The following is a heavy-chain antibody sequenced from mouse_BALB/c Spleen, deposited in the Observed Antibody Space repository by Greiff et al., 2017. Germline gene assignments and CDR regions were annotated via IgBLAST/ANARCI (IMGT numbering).Heavy chain of an antibody. J-gene: IGHJ4*01. CDR3: TREGTTVVPYYYAMDY. CDR2: IYPGNSDT. V-gene: IGHV1-5*01. CDR1: GYSFTSYW. Sequence: VQLQQSGTVLARPGASVKMSCKASGYSFTSYWMHWVKQRPGQGLEWIGAIYPGNSDTSYNQKFKGKAKLTAVTSASTAYMELSSLTNEDSAVYYCTREGTTVVPYYYAMDYWGQGTSVTVSS. D-gene: IGHD1-1*01.